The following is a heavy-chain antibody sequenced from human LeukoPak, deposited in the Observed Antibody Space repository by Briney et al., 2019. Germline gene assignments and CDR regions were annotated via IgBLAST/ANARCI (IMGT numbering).Heavy chain of an antibody. CDR1: GFSFSVFW. V-gene: IGHV3-7*01. Sequence: PGGSLRLSCAASGFSFSVFWMSWVRQAPGKGLEWVANINQDGSEKNYVDSVKGRFTISRDGAKNSLYLQMNSLRAEDAAVHYCAREQCSGNSCYYYWGQGTLVTVSS. J-gene: IGHJ4*02. D-gene: IGHD2-15*01. CDR2: INQDGSEK. CDR3: AREQCSGNSCYYY.